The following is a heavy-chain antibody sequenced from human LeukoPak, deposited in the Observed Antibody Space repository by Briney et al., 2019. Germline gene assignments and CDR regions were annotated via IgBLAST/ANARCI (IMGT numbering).Heavy chain of an antibody. D-gene: IGHD6-13*01. CDR3: AKDQVPQQLVRYFDY. CDR2: ISSSSSYI. V-gene: IGHV3-21*01. Sequence: GGSLRLSCAASGFTFSSYSMNWVRQAPGKGLEWVSSISSSSSYIYYADSVKGRFTISRDNAKNSLYLQMNSLRAEDTAVYYCAKDQVPQQLVRYFDYWGQGTLVTVSS. J-gene: IGHJ4*02. CDR1: GFTFSSYS.